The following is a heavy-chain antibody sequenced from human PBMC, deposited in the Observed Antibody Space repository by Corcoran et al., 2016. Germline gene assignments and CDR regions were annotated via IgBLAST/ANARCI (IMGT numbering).Heavy chain of an antibody. CDR1: GYTFTSYY. CDR3: AIGVVTRIVVRGDYGMDV. D-gene: IGHD3-22*01. Sequence: QVQLVQSGAEVKKPGASVKVSCKASGYTFTSYYMHWVRQAPGQGLEWMGIINPSGGSTSYAQKFQGRVTMTRDTSTSTVYMELSSLRSEDTAVYYCAIGVVTRIVVRGDYGMDVWGQGTTVTVSS. J-gene: IGHJ6*02. CDR2: INPSGGST. V-gene: IGHV1-46*01.